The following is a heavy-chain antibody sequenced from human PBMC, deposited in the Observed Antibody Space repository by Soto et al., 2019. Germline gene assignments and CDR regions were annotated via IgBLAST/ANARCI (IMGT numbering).Heavy chain of an antibody. J-gene: IGHJ6*02. CDR1: GFTFSSYA. Sequence: PGGSLRLSCAASGFTFSSYAMHWVRQAPGKGLEWVAVISYDGSNKYYADSVKGRFTISRDNSKNTLYLQMNSLRPEDTAVYYCARDPQNSNYDSYYYAMDVWGQGTTVTVSS. D-gene: IGHD4-4*01. CDR2: ISYDGSNK. V-gene: IGHV3-30-3*01. CDR3: ARDPQNSNYDSYYYAMDV.